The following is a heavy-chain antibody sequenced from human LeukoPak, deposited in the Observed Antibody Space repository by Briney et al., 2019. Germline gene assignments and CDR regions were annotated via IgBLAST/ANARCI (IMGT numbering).Heavy chain of an antibody. CDR1: GYTLTELS. V-gene: IGHV1-24*01. CDR3: ARDSSPYIAAAGTQVAQVDY. J-gene: IGHJ4*02. D-gene: IGHD6-13*01. CDR2: FDPEDGET. Sequence: ASVKVSCKGSGYTLTELSMHWVRQAPGKGLEWMGGFDPEDGETIYAQKFQGRVTMTEDTSTDTAYMELSSLRSDDTAVYYCARDSSPYIAAAGTQVAQVDYWGQGTLVTVSS.